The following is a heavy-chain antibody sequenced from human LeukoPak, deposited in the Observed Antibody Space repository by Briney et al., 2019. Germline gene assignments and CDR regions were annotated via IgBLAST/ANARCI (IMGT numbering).Heavy chain of an antibody. CDR3: ARVRWELPLLHFDY. V-gene: IGHV4-38-2*02. D-gene: IGHD1-26*01. Sequence: SETLSLTCTVSGYSISSGYYWGWIRQPPGKGLERIGSIYHSGSTYYNPSLKSRVTISVDTSKNQFSLKLSSVTAADTAVYYCARVRWELPLLHFDYWGQETLVTVSS. CDR1: GYSISSGYY. J-gene: IGHJ4*02. CDR2: IYHSGST.